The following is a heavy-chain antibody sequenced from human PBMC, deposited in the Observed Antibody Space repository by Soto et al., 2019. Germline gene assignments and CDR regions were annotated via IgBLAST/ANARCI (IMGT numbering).Heavy chain of an antibody. CDR3: ARLSGSYNDRYFDY. V-gene: IGHV4-39*02. D-gene: IGHD1-26*01. CDR1: GGSTSSSSYQ. J-gene: IGHJ4*02. CDR2: VYYNGNT. Sequence: QLQLQESGPGLVKPSETLSLTCTVSGGSTSSSSYQWVWIRQPPGKGLEWIGNVYYNGNTYYNTSVKRRLTISVDTSNNHFSLKVKSVTAADTAVYYCARLSGSYNDRYFDYWGQGTLVTVSS.